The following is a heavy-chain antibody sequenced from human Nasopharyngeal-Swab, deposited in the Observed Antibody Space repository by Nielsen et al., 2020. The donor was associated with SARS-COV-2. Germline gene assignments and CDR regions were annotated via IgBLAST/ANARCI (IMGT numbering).Heavy chain of an antibody. V-gene: IGHV3-21*01. D-gene: IGHD3-16*01. Sequence: GESLKISCAASGFTFSSYSMNWVRQAPGKGLEWVSSISSSSSYIYYADSLKGRFTISRDDAKNSLYLQMNSLRAEDTAVYYCASERSSRLGEGTFDYWGQGTLVTVSS. CDR2: ISSSSSYI. CDR3: ASERSSRLGEGTFDY. J-gene: IGHJ4*02. CDR1: GFTFSSYS.